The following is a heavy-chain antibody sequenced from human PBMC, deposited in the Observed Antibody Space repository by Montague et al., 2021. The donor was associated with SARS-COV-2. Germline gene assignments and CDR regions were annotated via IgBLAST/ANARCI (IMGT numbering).Heavy chain of an antibody. D-gene: IGHD3-9*01. J-gene: IGHJ6*02. CDR3: ARAAPWSFRDILTGYYYYYGMDV. CDR1: GGSISTSPYF. V-gene: IGHV4-39*07. Sequence: SETLSLTCTVSGGSISTSPYFWGWIRQPPGKGLEWIGSIYYSGSTYYNPSLKSRVAISIDTSENQFSLKLSSVTAADTAVYYCARAAPWSFRDILTGYYYYYGMDVWGQGTTVTVSS. CDR2: IYYSGST.